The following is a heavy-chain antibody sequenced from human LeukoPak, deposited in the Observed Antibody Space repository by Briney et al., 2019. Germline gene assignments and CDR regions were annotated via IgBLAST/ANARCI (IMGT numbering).Heavy chain of an antibody. D-gene: IGHD3/OR15-3a*01. J-gene: IGHJ4*02. CDR1: RFTFRNYA. V-gene: IGHV3-23*01. Sequence: GGSLRLSCAASRFTFRNYAMNWVRQAPGKGLEWVSGISGSGETTYNADSVKGRFTISRDNSKNTLFLQMNSLRAEDTAVYYCATDPVGELWTGYFNYWGQGTLVTVSS. CDR3: ATDPVGELWTGYFNY. CDR2: ISGSGETT.